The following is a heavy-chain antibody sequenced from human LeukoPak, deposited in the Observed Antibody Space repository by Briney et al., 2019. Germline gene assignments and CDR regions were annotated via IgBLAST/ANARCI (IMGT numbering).Heavy chain of an antibody. CDR1: GFTFGSPW. Sequence: GGSLRLSCAASGFTFGSPWMHWVRQAPGKGLVWVSRINSDGSATAYADSVKGRFTISRDNAENTLYLQMNSLRAEDTAVYYCARGTAGYHSSYLDYWGQGTLVTVSS. CDR3: ARGTAGYHSSYLDY. CDR2: INSDGSAT. J-gene: IGHJ4*02. D-gene: IGHD6-13*01. V-gene: IGHV3-74*01.